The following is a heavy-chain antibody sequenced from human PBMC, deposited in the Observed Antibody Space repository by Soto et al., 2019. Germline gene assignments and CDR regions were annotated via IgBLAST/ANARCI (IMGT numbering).Heavy chain of an antibody. CDR2: ISAYNGNT. J-gene: IGHJ4*02. Sequence: QVQLVQSGAEVKKPGASVKVSCKASGYTFTSYGISWVRQAPGQGLEWMGWISAYNGNTNYAQKLQGRFTMTTDTSTSTAYMELRSLRSDDTAVYYCARDQYYYGSGSYYNVPPFDYWGQGTLVTVSS. V-gene: IGHV1-18*01. CDR1: GYTFTSYG. CDR3: ARDQYYYGSGSYYNVPPFDY. D-gene: IGHD3-10*01.